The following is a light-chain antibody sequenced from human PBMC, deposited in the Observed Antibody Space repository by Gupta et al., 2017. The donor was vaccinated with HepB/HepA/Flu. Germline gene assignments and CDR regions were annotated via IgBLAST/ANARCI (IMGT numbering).Light chain of an antibody. Sequence: QSVLTQPPSASGTPGQRVTISCSGSSSNIGSANVYWYQQLPGTAPQLLIYNNYQRPSGVPDRFSGSKSGTSASLAISGLRSEDEGDYYCVGWDASLSAYVFGTGTKVTVL. J-gene: IGLJ1*01. CDR1: SSNIGSAN. V-gene: IGLV1-47*02. CDR2: NNY. CDR3: VGWDASLSAYV.